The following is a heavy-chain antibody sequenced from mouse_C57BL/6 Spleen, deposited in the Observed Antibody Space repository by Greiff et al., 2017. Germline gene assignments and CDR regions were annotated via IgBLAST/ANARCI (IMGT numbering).Heavy chain of an antibody. Sequence: EVKVVESGEGLVKPGGSLKLSCAASGFTFSSYAMSWVRQTPEKRLEWVAYISSGGDYIYYADTVKGRFTISRDNARNTLHLQMSSLKSEDTAMYYCTRDPYYSNFAYWGQGTLVTVSA. V-gene: IGHV5-9-1*02. CDR3: TRDPYYSNFAY. D-gene: IGHD2-5*01. J-gene: IGHJ3*01. CDR1: GFTFSSYA. CDR2: ISSGGDYI.